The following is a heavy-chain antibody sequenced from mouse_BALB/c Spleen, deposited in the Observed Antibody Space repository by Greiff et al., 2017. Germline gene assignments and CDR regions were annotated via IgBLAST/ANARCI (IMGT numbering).Heavy chain of an antibody. CDR3: ARWGYGSSPGYFDD. D-gene: IGHD1-1*01. J-gene: IGHJ2*01. CDR2: ISTYYGDA. V-gene: IGHV1S137*01. CDR1: GYTFTDYA. Sequence: VQLQQSGAELVRPGVSVKISCKGSGYTFTDYAMHWVKQSHAKSLEWIGVISTYYGDASYNQKFKGKATMTVDKSSSTAYMERARLTSEDSAIYYCARWGYGSSPGYFDDWGQGTTLTVSS.